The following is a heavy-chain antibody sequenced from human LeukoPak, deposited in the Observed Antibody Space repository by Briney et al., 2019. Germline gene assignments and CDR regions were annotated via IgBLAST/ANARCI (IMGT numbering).Heavy chain of an antibody. CDR1: GGSISSGGYD. V-gene: IGHV4-31*03. D-gene: IGHD2-21*02. CDR2: IYYSGCA. CDR3: ARTAVVTATFDY. J-gene: IGHJ4*02. Sequence: PSETLSCTGTVSGGSISSGGYDWSGIRQHPGKGLEWIGYIYYSGCAYYNPSRKSRVTISVDTSKNQFSLKLSSVTAADTAVYYCARTAVVTATFDYWGQGTLVTVSS.